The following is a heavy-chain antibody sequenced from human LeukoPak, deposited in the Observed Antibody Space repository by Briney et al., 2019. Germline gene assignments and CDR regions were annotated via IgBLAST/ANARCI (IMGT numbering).Heavy chain of an antibody. D-gene: IGHD3-16*02. CDR2: IYSSGST. CDR1: GGSIRGYY. CDR3: ARTLEQYVWGSYRYGSWFDP. J-gene: IGHJ5*02. V-gene: IGHV4-59*01. Sequence: SETLSLTCNVSGGSIRGYYWSWIRQPPGKGLEWIGYIYSSGSTNYNPSLKSRVTMSVDTSKNQFSLKLSSVTAADTAVYYCARTLEQYVWGSYRYGSWFDPWGQGTLVTVSS.